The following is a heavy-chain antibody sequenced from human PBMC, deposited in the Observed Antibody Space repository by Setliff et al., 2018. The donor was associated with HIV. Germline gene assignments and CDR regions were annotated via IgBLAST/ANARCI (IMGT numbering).Heavy chain of an antibody. J-gene: IGHJ4*02. CDR1: GYSFTTLW. CDR2: VFPDDSDT. CDR3: ARSMGFKATTRLDF. Sequence: PGESLKISCKGYGYSFTTLWIAWVRQMPGKGLEWMGMVFPDDSDTRYSPSFQGQVSMSADKSINTAYLQWSSLKASDTAVYYCARSMGFKATTRLDFWGPGTLVTVSS. D-gene: IGHD3-10*01. V-gene: IGHV5-51*01.